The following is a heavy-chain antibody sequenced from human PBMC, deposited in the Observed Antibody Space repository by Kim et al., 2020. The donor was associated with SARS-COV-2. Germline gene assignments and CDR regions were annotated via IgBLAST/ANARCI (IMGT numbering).Heavy chain of an antibody. CDR2: IIPIFGTA. J-gene: IGHJ6*02. D-gene: IGHD3-22*01. Sequence: SVKVSCKASGGTFSSYAISWVRQAPGQGLEWMGGIIPIFGTANYAQKFQGRVTITADESTSTAYMELSSLRSEDTAVYYCARGGIVVVQTNYYYGMDVWGQGTTVTVSS. V-gene: IGHV1-69*13. CDR3: ARGGIVVVQTNYYYGMDV. CDR1: GGTFSSYA.